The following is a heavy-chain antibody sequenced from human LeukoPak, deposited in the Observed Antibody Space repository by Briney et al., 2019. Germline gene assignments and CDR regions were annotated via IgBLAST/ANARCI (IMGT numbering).Heavy chain of an antibody. CDR2: ISAYNGNT. D-gene: IGHD2-15*01. Sequence: ASVKVSCKASGYTFTSYGISWVRQAPGQGLEWMGWISAYNGNTNYAQKLQGRVTMTRDTSISTAYMELSRLRSDDTAVYYCARNVEYCSGGSCYSGFDYWGQGTLVTVSS. CDR3: ARNVEYCSGGSCYSGFDY. V-gene: IGHV1-18*01. J-gene: IGHJ4*02. CDR1: GYTFTSYG.